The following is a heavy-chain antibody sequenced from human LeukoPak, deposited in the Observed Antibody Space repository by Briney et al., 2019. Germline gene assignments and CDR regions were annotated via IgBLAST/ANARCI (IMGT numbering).Heavy chain of an antibody. CDR2: IYYTGST. J-gene: IGHJ4*02. CDR3: ARVSPYSSGWYYFDY. Sequence: SETLSLTCTVPGGSISTYYWSWIRQPPGEGLEWVGYIYYTGSTNYDPSLQSRVTISLDTSKNRFSLKLSSVTAADTAVYYCARVSPYSSGWYYFDYWGQGTLVTVSS. CDR1: GGSISTYY. V-gene: IGHV4-59*01. D-gene: IGHD6-19*01.